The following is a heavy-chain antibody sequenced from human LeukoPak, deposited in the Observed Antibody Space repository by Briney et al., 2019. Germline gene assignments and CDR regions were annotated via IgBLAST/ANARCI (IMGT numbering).Heavy chain of an antibody. CDR1: GFTFSSYA. Sequence: GGSLRLSCAASGFTFSSYAMSWVRQAPGKGLEWVSAISGSGGSTYYADSVKGRFTISRDNSKNTLYLQMNSLRAEDTAVYYCAKDLFHGIVVVPAAILDAFDIWGQGTMVTVSS. D-gene: IGHD2-2*02. CDR2: ISGSGGST. J-gene: IGHJ3*02. V-gene: IGHV3-23*01. CDR3: AKDLFHGIVVVPAAILDAFDI.